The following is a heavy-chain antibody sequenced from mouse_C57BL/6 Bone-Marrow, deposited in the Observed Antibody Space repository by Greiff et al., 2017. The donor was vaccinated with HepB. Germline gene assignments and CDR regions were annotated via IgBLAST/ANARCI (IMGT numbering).Heavy chain of an antibody. Sequence: QVQLKQSGAELARPGASVKLSCKASGYTFTSYGISWVKQRTGQGLEWIGEIYPRSGNTYYNEKFKGKATLTADKSSSTPYMELRSLTSEDSAVYFCARSTMVTRAYWGQGTLVTVSA. V-gene: IGHV1-81*01. D-gene: IGHD2-2*01. CDR3: ARSTMVTRAY. CDR2: IYPRSGNT. CDR1: GYTFTSYG. J-gene: IGHJ3*01.